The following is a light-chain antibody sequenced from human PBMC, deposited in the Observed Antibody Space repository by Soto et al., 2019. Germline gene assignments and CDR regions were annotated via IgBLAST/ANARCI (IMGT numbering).Light chain of an antibody. CDR1: QNIGTY. CDR3: PQYQNWTRT. J-gene: IGKJ1*01. V-gene: IGKV3D-15*01. Sequence: EIVMTQSPATLSVSPGERATLSCRASQNIGTYLDWYQQKPGQSPRLLIFDASSRATGTPARFSGSGSGTEFNLPLTRLQSEAFEVYYCPQYQNWTRTVGQGTKV. CDR2: DAS.